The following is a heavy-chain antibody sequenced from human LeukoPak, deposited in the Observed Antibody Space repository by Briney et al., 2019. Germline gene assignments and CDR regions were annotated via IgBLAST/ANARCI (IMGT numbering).Heavy chain of an antibody. D-gene: IGHD4-17*01. CDR2: IRYDGTNK. Sequence: GGSLRLSCAASGFTFSSYGMHWVRQAPGKGLEWVAFIRYDGTNKYYADSVKGRFTISRDNSKNTLYLQMNSLRAEDTAVYYCAKATSVTTLFDYWGQGTLVTVSS. J-gene: IGHJ4*02. CDR1: GFTFSSYG. V-gene: IGHV3-30*02. CDR3: AKATSVTTLFDY.